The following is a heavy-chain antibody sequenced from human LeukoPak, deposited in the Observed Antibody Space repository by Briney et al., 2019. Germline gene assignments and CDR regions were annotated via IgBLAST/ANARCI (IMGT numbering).Heavy chain of an antibody. D-gene: IGHD3-3*01. Sequence: GGSLRLSCAASGFTFSSYAMSWVRQAPGKGLEWVSAISGSGGSTYYADSVKGRFTISRDNSENTLYLQMNSLRAEDTAVYYCAKDWEADYDFWSGDAFDIWGQGTMVTVSS. CDR3: AKDWEADYDFWSGDAFDI. J-gene: IGHJ3*02. CDR2: ISGSGGST. V-gene: IGHV3-23*01. CDR1: GFTFSSYA.